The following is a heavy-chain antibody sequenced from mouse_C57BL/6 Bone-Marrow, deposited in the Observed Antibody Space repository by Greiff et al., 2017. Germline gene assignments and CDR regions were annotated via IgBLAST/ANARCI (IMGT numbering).Heavy chain of an antibody. J-gene: IGHJ3*01. CDR1: GYTFTEYT. CDR3: AIHEEGDGYYWFAY. D-gene: IGHD2-3*01. Sequence: LVESGAELVKPGASVKLSCKASGYTFTEYTIHWVQQRSGQGLEWIGWFYPGSGSIKYNEKFKNKGTLTEDKSSSTFYMQLSRLTAEDSAVYFCAIHEEGDGYYWFAYWGQGTLVTVSA. V-gene: IGHV1-62-2*01. CDR2: FYPGSGSI.